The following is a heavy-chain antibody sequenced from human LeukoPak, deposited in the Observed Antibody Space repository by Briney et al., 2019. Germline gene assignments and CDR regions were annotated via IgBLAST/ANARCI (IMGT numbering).Heavy chain of an antibody. CDR1: GVTLSNYA. V-gene: IGHV3-23*01. Sequence: GGSLRLSCVASGVTLSNYAMSWARQAPGKGLEWVSGISSSGSGGNTYYADSVKGRFTISRDNAKNSLYLQMNSLRAEDTAVYYCARPYDFWSFFGYWGQGTLVTVSS. CDR3: ARPYDFWSFFGY. D-gene: IGHD3-3*01. CDR2: ISSSGSGGNT. J-gene: IGHJ4*02.